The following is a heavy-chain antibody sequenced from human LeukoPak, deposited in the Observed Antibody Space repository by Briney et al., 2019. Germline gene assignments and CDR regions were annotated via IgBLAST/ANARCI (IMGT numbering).Heavy chain of an antibody. CDR3: ERVLGPVPGPSDC. J-gene: IGHJ4*02. D-gene: IGHD6-19*01. Sequence: GSLRLSCVASGFTFNNYGINWVRQAPGKGLEWVSSISSSRGFIYYADSVKGRFTISRDNAKNSVYLQMNSLRAEDTAVYYCERVLGPVPGPSDCWGQGTLVTVSS. CDR2: ISSSRGFI. CDR1: GFTFNNYG. V-gene: IGHV3-21*01.